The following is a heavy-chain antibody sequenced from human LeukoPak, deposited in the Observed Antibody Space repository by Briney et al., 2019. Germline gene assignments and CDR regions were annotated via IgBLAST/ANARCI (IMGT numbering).Heavy chain of an antibody. V-gene: IGHV3-74*01. J-gene: IGHJ4*02. CDR1: GFTFSNYA. CDR3: GRGNSGTYDY. D-gene: IGHD1-26*01. CDR2: INTDGSST. Sequence: PGGSLRLSCTASGFTFSNYAMTWVRQAPGKGLVWVSDINTDGSSTNYADSVKGRFTISRDNAKNTLYLQLDSLRVEDTAVYFCGRGNSGTYDYWGQGTLVTVSS.